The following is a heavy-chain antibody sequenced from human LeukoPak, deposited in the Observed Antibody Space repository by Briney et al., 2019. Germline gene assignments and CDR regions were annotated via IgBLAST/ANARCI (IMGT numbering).Heavy chain of an antibody. V-gene: IGHV3-23*01. J-gene: IGHJ4*02. Sequence: AGGSLRLSCAASGFTFSSYAMSWVRQAPGKGLEWVSAISGSGGSTYYADSVKGRFTISRDNSKNTLYLQMNSLRAEDTAVYYCAKDCGYSSGWPHFDYWGQGTLVAVSS. CDR2: ISGSGGST. D-gene: IGHD6-19*01. CDR3: AKDCGYSSGWPHFDY. CDR1: GFTFSSYA.